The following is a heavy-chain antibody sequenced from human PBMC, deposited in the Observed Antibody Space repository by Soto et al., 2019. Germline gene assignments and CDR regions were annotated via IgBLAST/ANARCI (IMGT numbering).Heavy chain of an antibody. V-gene: IGHV5-51*01. J-gene: IGHJ6*02. CDR2: IYPGDSDT. Sequence: RGESLKISCKGSGYSFTSYWIGWVRQMPGKGLEWMGIIYPGDSDTRYSPSFQGQVTISADKSISTAYLQWSSLKASDTAMYYCARLGENTPYYYYGMDVWGQGTTVTVSS. CDR1: GYSFTSYW. D-gene: IGHD3-16*01. CDR3: ARLGENTPYYYYGMDV.